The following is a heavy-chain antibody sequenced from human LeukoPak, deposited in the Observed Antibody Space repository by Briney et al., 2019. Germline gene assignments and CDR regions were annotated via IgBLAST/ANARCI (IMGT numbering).Heavy chain of an antibody. CDR2: ISGSGGST. CDR1: GFTFSSYA. J-gene: IGHJ5*02. D-gene: IGHD4-17*01. Sequence: HPGGSLRLSCAASGFTFSSYAMSWVRQAPGKGLEWVSAISGSGGSTYYADSVKGRFTISRDNSKNTLYLQMNSLRAEDTAVYYCAKDRASFDYGDRTGTPFDPWGQGTLVTVSS. CDR3: AKDRASFDYGDRTGTPFDP. V-gene: IGHV3-23*01.